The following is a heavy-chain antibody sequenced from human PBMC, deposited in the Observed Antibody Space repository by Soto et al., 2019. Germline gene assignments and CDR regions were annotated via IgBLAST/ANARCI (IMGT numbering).Heavy chain of an antibody. CDR3: NTLSYLYYDGMDV. Sequence: SGGSLRLSCEASGFTFSNAWMNWVRQGPGKGLEWLGRIKSKVDGGTADYGAATKCRFSISRDDLKNMLYLQMNSLKPDDTAVYYCNTLSYLYYDGMDVWGQGTTVTVSS. V-gene: IGHV3-15*01. D-gene: IGHD2-2*01. CDR2: IKSKVDGGTA. CDR1: GFTFSNAW. J-gene: IGHJ6*02.